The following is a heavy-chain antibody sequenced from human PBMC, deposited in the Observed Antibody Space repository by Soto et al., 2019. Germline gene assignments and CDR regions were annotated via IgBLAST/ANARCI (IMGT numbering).Heavy chain of an antibody. Sequence: SETLSLTCTVSGGSISSGGYYWSWIHQHPGKGLEWIGYIYYSGSTYYNPSLKSRVTISVDTSKNQFSLKLSSVTAADTAVYYCARDVVAAAQYNWFDPWGQGTLVTVSS. CDR2: IYYSGST. CDR3: ARDVVAAAQYNWFDP. V-gene: IGHV4-31*03. J-gene: IGHJ5*02. CDR1: GGSISSGGYY. D-gene: IGHD6-13*01.